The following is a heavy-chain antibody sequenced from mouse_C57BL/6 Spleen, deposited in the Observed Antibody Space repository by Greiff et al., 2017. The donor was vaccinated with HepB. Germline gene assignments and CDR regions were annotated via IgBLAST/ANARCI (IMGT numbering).Heavy chain of an antibody. CDR2: ISSGGSYT. D-gene: IGHD2-2*01. V-gene: IGHV5-6*02. J-gene: IGHJ2*01. CDR1: GFTFSSYG. Sequence: EVKLVESGGDLVKPGGSLKLSCAASGFTFSSYGMSWVRQTPDKRLEWVATISSGGSYTYYPDSVKGRFTISRDNAKNTLYLQMSSLKSEDTAMYYCSRQGVTTSGVGFDYWGQGTTLTVSS. CDR3: SRQGVTTSGVGFDY.